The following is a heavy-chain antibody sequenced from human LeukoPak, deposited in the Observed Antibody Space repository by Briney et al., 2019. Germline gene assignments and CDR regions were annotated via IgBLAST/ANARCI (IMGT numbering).Heavy chain of an antibody. D-gene: IGHD6-13*01. V-gene: IGHV4-30-4*01. J-gene: IGHJ4*02. CDR2: IYYSGST. CDR1: GGSINSGDYY. CDR3: ARAEYSSSFDY. Sequence: PSETLSLTCTVSGGSINSGDYYWSWIRQPPGKGLEWIGYIYYSGSTYYNPSFKSRVTISVDTSKNQFSLKLSSVTAADTAVYYCARAEYSSSFDYWGQGTLVTVSS.